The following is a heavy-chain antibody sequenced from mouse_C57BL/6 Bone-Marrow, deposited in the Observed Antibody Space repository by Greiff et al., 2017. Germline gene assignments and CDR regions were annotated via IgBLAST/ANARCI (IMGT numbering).Heavy chain of an antibody. CDR3: ARWGYYSNAWFAY. CDR1: GYTFTSYG. V-gene: IGHV1-81*01. Sequence: QVQLQQSGAELARPGASVKLSCKASGYTFTSYGISWVKQRTGQGLEWIGEIYPRSGNTYYNEKFKGKATLTADKSYSTAYMELRSLTSEDSAVYFCARWGYYSNAWFAYWGQGTLVTVSA. CDR2: IYPRSGNT. J-gene: IGHJ3*01. D-gene: IGHD2-5*01.